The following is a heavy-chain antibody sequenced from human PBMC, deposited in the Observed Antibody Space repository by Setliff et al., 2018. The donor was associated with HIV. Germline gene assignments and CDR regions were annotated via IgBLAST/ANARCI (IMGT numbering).Heavy chain of an antibody. V-gene: IGHV1-2*06. Sequence: ASVKVSCKASGYTFTVYYMHWVRQAPGQGLEWMGRINPNSGGTNYAQKFQGRVTMTRDTSISTAYMELSRLRSDDTAVYYCARDLGGDDSRYWYFDVWGRGTLVTVSS. D-gene: IGHD2-21*02. CDR3: ARDLGGDDSRYWYFDV. CDR2: INPNSGGT. CDR1: GYTFTVYY. J-gene: IGHJ2*01.